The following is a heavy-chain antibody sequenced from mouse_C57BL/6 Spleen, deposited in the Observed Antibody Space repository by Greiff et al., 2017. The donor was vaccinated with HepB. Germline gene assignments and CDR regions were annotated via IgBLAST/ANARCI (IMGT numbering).Heavy chain of an antibody. CDR1: GYTFTGYW. V-gene: IGHV1-9*01. CDR2: ILPGSGST. D-gene: IGHD1-1*01. J-gene: IGHJ2*01. Sequence: QVQLQQSGAELMKPGASVKLSCKATGYTFTGYWIEWVKQRPGHGLEWIGEILPGSGSTNDNEKFKGKATFTADTSSNTAYMQLSSLTTEDSAIYYCARSLYYYGSYYFDYWGQGTTLTVSS. CDR3: ARSLYYYGSYYFDY.